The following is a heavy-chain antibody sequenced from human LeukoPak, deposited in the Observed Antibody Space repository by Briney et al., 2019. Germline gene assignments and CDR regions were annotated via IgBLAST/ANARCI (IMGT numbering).Heavy chain of an antibody. V-gene: IGHV3-30*18. J-gene: IGHJ4*02. Sequence: GGSLRLSCAASGFTFSSYGMHYVRQAPGKRLEWVAVISYDGSNKYYADSVKGRFTISRDNSKNTLYLQMNSLRAEDTAVYYCAKDRSGSYDYWGQGTLVTVPS. D-gene: IGHD1-26*01. CDR2: ISYDGSNK. CDR1: GFTFSSYG. CDR3: AKDRSGSYDY.